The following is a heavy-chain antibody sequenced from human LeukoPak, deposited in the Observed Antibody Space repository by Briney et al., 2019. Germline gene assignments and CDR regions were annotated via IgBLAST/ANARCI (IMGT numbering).Heavy chain of an antibody. CDR1: GGTFSNYA. V-gene: IGHV1-69*13. CDR3: ARAPVFYYEPIRGSDGSSDLGFYYYYGFDV. Sequence: SVKVSCKASGGTFSNYALRWERQAPGRGLEWMGGITRISGTPNYAQKFQGRVTIIADESTSTAYMELSSLRSEDTAVYYCARAPVFYYEPIRGSDGSSDLGFYYYYGFDVWGQGTTVTVSS. J-gene: IGHJ6*02. CDR2: ITRISGTP. D-gene: IGHD3-16*01.